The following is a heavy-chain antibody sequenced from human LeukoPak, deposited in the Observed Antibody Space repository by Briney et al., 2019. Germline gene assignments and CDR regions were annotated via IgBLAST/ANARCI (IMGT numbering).Heavy chain of an antibody. V-gene: IGHV4-39*07. Sequence: PSETLSLTCTVSGGSISSSSYYWGWIRQPPGKGLEWIGSIYYSGSTYYNPSLKSRVTISVDTSKNQFSLKLSSVTAADTAVYYCARAGLTSLEGDNWGQGTLVTVSS. CDR1: GGSISSSSYY. CDR2: IYYSGST. D-gene: IGHD3-9*01. J-gene: IGHJ4*02. CDR3: ARAGLTSLEGDN.